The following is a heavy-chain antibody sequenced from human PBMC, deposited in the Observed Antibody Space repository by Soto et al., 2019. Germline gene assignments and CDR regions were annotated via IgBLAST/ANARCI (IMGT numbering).Heavy chain of an antibody. CDR2: ISIYNGKT. CDR1: GYPFSSHG. CDR3: ARSPMAQDPVDH. D-gene: IGHD3-10*01. J-gene: IGHJ4*02. Sequence: ASVKVSCKASGYPFSSHGFTWVRQAPGQGLEWMGWISIYNGKTHYAQKFQRRLTLTTDESTSTAYLELTSLTSDDTAVYYCARSPMAQDPVDHCGQGTLVTFSS. V-gene: IGHV1-18*04.